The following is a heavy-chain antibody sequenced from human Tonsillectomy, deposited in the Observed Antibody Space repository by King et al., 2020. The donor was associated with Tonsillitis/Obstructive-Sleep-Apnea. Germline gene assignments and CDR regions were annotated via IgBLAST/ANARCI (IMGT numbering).Heavy chain of an antibody. Sequence: DVQLVESGAEVKKPGESLRISCKGSGYSFTSYWISWVRQMPGKGLEWMGTIDPSDSYTNYSPSFQGHVTISADNSISTAYLQWSSLKASDTAMYYCARHTGYSNGYRYGMDVWGQGTTVTVSS. CDR3: ARHTGYSNGYRYGMDV. CDR2: IDPSDSYT. D-gene: IGHD5-18*01. V-gene: IGHV5-10-1*03. CDR1: GYSFTSYW. J-gene: IGHJ6*02.